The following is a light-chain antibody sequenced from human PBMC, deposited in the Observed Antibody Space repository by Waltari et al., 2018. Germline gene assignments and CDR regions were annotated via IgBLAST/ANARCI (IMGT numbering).Light chain of an antibody. J-gene: IGLJ2*01. CDR3: SSYAGYSAVV. CDR1: SSDGGGYTY. Sequence: QSALTQHASVSRSPGQSITISCTVTSSDGGGYTYVAWYQYHPGTAPKLFIYDVSRWPSRVSNRFSGSKSGNTASLTISGLQAEDDADYYCSSYAGYSAVVFGGGTKVTVL. V-gene: IGLV2-14*03. CDR2: DVS.